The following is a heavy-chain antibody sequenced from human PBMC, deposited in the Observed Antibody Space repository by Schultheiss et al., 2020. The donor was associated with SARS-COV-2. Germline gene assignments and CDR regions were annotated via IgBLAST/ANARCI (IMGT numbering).Heavy chain of an antibody. J-gene: IGHJ4*02. V-gene: IGHV3-23*01. CDR2: ISGSGGST. Sequence: GESLKISCVTSGFIFSDYYMSWIRQAPGKGLEWVSAISGSGGSTYYADSVKGRFTISRDNSKNTLYLQMNSLRVEDTAVYYCAKVLLGIVVVPAARYTFDYWGQGALVTVSS. D-gene: IGHD2-2*03. CDR1: GFIFSDYY. CDR3: AKVLLGIVVVPAARYTFDY.